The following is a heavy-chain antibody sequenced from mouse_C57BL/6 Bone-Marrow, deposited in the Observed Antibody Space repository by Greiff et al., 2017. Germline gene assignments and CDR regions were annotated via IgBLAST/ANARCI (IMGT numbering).Heavy chain of an antibody. D-gene: IGHD1-1*01. J-gene: IGHJ2*01. V-gene: IGHV1-19*01. Sequence: EVQLVESGPVLVKPGASVKMSCKASGYTFPDYYMNWVKQSHGKSLEWIGVINPYNGGTSYNQKFKGKATLTVDKSSSTAYMELNSLTSEDSAVYYCAREDYYGSSGYWGQGTTLTVSS. CDR2: INPYNGGT. CDR3: AREDYYGSSGY. CDR1: GYTFPDYY.